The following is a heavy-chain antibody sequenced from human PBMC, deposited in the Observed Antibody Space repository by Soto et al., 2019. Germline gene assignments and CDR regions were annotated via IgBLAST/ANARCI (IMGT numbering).Heavy chain of an antibody. V-gene: IGHV4-31*03. J-gene: IGHJ6*02. CDR3: ARGGQLLFAGYHYYGMDV. D-gene: IGHD2-2*01. Sequence: SETLSLTCTVSGGSISSGGYYWSWIRQHPGKGPEWIGYIYYSGSTYYNPSLKSRVTISVDTSKNQFSLKLSSVTAADTAVYYCARGGQLLFAGYHYYGMDVWGQGTTVTVSS. CDR1: GGSISSGGYY. CDR2: IYYSGST.